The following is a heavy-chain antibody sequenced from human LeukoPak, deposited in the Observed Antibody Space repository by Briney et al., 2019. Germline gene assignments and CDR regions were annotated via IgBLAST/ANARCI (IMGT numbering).Heavy chain of an antibody. V-gene: IGHV4-4*08. CDR1: GGSMNSYY. Sequence: SETLSLTCSVSGGSMNSYYWSWIRQSPGKGLEWIGYIYYSGSTYYNPSLKSRVTISVDTSKNQFSLRLSSVTAADTAVYYCARDRGYCSGGSCYRWFDPWGQGTLSPSPQ. CDR2: IYYSGST. CDR3: ARDRGYCSGGSCYRWFDP. J-gene: IGHJ5*02. D-gene: IGHD2-15*01.